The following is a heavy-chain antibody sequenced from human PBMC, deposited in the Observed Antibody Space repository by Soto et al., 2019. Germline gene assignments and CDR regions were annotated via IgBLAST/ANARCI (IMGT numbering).Heavy chain of an antibody. CDR3: ARGTGLAAAGVALNY. V-gene: IGHV3-33*01. CDR1: GFTFSSYG. J-gene: IGHJ4*02. D-gene: IGHD6-13*01. CDR2: IWYDGSNK. Sequence: GGSLRLSCAASGFTFSSYGMHWVRQAPGKGLEWVAVIWYDGSNKYYADSVKGRFTISRDNSKNTLYLQMNSLRAEDTAVYYCARGTGLAAAGVALNYWGQGTLVTVSS.